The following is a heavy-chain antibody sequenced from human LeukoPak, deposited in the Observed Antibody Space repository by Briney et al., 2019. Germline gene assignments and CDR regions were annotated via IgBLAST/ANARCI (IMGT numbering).Heavy chain of an antibody. CDR2: IYSGGST. Sequence: PGGSLRLSCAASGFTVSSNYMSWVRQAPGKGLEWVSVIYSGGSTYYTDSVKGRFTISRDNSKNTLYLQMNSLRAEDTAVYYCARGDSGWYQYYFDYWGQGTLVTVSS. CDR3: ARGDSGWYQYYFDY. D-gene: IGHD6-19*01. V-gene: IGHV3-53*01. J-gene: IGHJ4*02. CDR1: GFTVSSNY.